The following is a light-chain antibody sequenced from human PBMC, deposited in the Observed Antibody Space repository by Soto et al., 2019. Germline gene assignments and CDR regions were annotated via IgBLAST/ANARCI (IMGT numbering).Light chain of an antibody. J-gene: IGKJ2*01. CDR3: QQYGSAPMYT. CDR1: QSVSSSY. CDR2: GAT. V-gene: IGKV3-20*01. Sequence: EIVLTQSPGTLSLSPGERATLSCRASQSVSSSYLAWYQQKPGQAPRLLIYGATSRATGIPDRFSGSGSGTAFTLTISRLEPEDFPVYYCQQYGSAPMYTFGEGTKLEIK.